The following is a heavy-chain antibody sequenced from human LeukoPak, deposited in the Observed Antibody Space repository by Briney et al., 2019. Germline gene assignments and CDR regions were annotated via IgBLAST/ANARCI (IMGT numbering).Heavy chain of an antibody. CDR2: INPNSGGT. Sequence: GASVKVSCKASGYTFTGYYMHWVRQAPGQGLEWMGWINPNSGGTNYAQKFQGRVTMTRDTSISTAYMELSRLRSDDTAVYYCARDDSVPYSSGWYYNWFDPWGQGTLVTVSS. CDR1: GYTFTGYY. D-gene: IGHD6-19*01. CDR3: ARDDSVPYSSGWYYNWFDP. J-gene: IGHJ5*02. V-gene: IGHV1-2*02.